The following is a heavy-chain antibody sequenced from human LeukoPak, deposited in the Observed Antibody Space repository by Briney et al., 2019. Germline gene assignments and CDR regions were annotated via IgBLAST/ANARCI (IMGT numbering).Heavy chain of an antibody. J-gene: IGHJ5*02. Sequence: SETLSLTCTVSGGSISSSSYYWGWIRQPPGKGLEWIGSIYYSGSTYYNPSLKSRVTISVDTSKNQFSLKLSSVTAADTAVYYCARGRVLWYSSSWYRLEWFDPWGQGTLVTVSS. CDR3: ARGRVLWYSSSWYRLEWFDP. V-gene: IGHV4-39*07. CDR2: IYYSGST. D-gene: IGHD6-13*01. CDR1: GGSISSSSYY.